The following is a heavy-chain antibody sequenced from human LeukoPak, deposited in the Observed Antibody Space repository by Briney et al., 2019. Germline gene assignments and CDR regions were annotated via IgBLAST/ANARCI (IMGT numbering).Heavy chain of an antibody. J-gene: IGHJ4*02. CDR3: ARARGFVVVPAAIGY. D-gene: IGHD2-2*01. CDR1: GFTVSSNY. Sequence: GGSLRLSCAASGFTVSSNYMCWVRQAPGKGLEWVSVIYSRGSTYYADSVKGRFTISRDNSKNTLYLQMNSLRAEDTAVYYCARARGFVVVPAAIGYWGLGTLVTVSS. CDR2: IYSRGST. V-gene: IGHV3-53*01.